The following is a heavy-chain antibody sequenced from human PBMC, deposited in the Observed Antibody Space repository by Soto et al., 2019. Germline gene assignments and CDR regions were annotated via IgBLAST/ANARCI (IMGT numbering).Heavy chain of an antibody. D-gene: IGHD3-10*01. V-gene: IGHV4-31*03. J-gene: IGHJ3*02. CDR3: ARDAKKVFLDAFDI. Sequence: SETLSLTCTVSGGSISSVGYYWSWIRQHPGKCMEWIGYIYNSECTYYNPTLKSRVTISVYKTKNQSSLKLSCVNAADTAVYYSARDAKKVFLDAFDIWGQGTMVTVSS. CDR1: GGSISSVGYY. CDR2: IYNSECT.